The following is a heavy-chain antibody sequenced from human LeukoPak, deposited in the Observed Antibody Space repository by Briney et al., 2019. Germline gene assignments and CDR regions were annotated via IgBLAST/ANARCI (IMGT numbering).Heavy chain of an antibody. V-gene: IGHV3-21*05. CDR1: AFTFSNYS. CDR3: ARGQKRRRNRVYLSAAAGPKSNFDY. D-gene: IGHD6-13*01. CDR2: ISSSSTLI. J-gene: IGHJ4*02. Sequence: GGSLRLSCAASAFTFSNYSMNWVRQAPGKGLEWVSYISSSSTLIYYADSVKGRFTISRDNAKNSLYLQMNSLRAEDTAVYYCARGQKRRRNRVYLSAAAGPKSNFDYWGQGTLVTVSS.